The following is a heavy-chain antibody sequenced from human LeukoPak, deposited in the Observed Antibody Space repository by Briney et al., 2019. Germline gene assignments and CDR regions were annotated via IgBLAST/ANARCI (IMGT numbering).Heavy chain of an antibody. CDR2: IYYSGST. Sequence: SETLSLTCTVSGGSISSSSYYWGWIRQPPGKGLEWIGSIYYSGSTYYNPSLKSRVTISVDTSKNQFFLKLSSVTAADTAVYYCARHYASGTYPLDCWGQGTLVTVSS. D-gene: IGHD1-26*01. CDR3: ARHYASGTYPLDC. V-gene: IGHV4-39*01. CDR1: GGSISSSSYY. J-gene: IGHJ4*02.